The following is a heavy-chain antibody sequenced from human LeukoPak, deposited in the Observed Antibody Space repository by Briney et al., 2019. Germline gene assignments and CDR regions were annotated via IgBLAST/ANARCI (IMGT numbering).Heavy chain of an antibody. J-gene: IGHJ4*02. CDR1: GYTFTGYY. Sequence: ASAKVSCKASGYTFTGYYMHWVRQAPGQGLEWMGWINPNSGGTNYAQKFQGRVTMTRDTSISTAYMELSRLRSDDTAVYYCARLSYGDPRYYFDYWGQGTLVTVSS. CDR3: ARLSYGDPRYYFDY. CDR2: INPNSGGT. V-gene: IGHV1-2*02. D-gene: IGHD4-17*01.